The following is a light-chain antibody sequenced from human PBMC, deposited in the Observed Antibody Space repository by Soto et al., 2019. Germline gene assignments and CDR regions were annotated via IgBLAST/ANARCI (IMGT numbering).Light chain of an antibody. CDR1: QSISSY. V-gene: IGKV1-39*01. Sequence: DIQMTQSPSSLSASVGERVTITWRASQSISSYLNWYQQKPGKAPKLLIYAASSLQSGVPSRFRGSGSGTDVTLTIRSLQPEDFGTYYCQQSDSTPWTVGQGTKVEIK. CDR2: AAS. J-gene: IGKJ1*01. CDR3: QQSDSTPWT.